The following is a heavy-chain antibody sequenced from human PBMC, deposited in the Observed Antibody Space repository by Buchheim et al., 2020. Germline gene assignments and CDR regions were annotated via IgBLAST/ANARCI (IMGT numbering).Heavy chain of an antibody. J-gene: IGHJ4*02. V-gene: IGHV3-30-3*01. CDR1: GFTFSSYA. D-gene: IGHD3-3*01. Sequence: QVQLVESGGGVVQPGRSLRLSCAASGFTFSSYAMHWVRQAPGKGLEWVAVISYDGRNKYYAHSVKGRFTISSDNSKNTLYLQRNSLRAEDTAVYYCARERKSTYYDFWSGYYAQYYFDYWGQGTL. CDR2: ISYDGRNK. CDR3: ARERKSTYYDFWSGYYAQYYFDY.